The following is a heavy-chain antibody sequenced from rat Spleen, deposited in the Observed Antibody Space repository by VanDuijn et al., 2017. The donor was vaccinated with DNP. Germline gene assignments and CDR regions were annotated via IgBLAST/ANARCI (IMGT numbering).Heavy chain of an antibody. CDR2: IRFDGSTT. D-gene: IGHD4-3*01. J-gene: IGHJ2*01. Sequence: EVQLVESGGGLVQPGRSLKLSCAASGFTFSDYYMAWVRQAPTKGLEWVAYIRFDGSTTYYGDSVKGRFTISRDNAKSSPNMKLNSMTSEDMATYYCARGYNSGYYFDYWGQGVMVTVSS. CDR3: ARGYNSGYYFDY. CDR1: GFTFSDYY. V-gene: IGHV5-22*01.